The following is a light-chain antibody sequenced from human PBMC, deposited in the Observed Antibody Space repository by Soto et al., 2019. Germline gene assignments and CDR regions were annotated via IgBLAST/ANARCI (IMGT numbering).Light chain of an antibody. CDR1: NSNFGAGND. CDR3: HCYASSLSGSV. J-gene: IGLJ3*02. V-gene: IGLV1-40*01. Sequence: QSVRTQPPSLSGAPGQSVTISCTFGNSNFGAGNDVHWYQQIPGTAPKLLIYGDNNRPSGVPDRFSCSKFATAASLAITGLQAEDEADYYCHCYASSLSGSVFGGGTKVTV. CDR2: GDN.